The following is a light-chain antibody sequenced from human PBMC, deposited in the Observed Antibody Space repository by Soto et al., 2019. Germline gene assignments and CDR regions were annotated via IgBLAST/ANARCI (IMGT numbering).Light chain of an antibody. V-gene: IGKV3-20*01. J-gene: IGKJ5*01. CDR2: GAS. CDR3: QQYGSSLPIT. Sequence: EIVLTQSPGTLSLSPGERATLSCRASQSVSSSYLAWYQQKPGQAPRLLIYGASSRATGIPDRFSGSGSGTGFTLTISRLEPEDFAVYYCQQYGSSLPITFGQGTRLEIK. CDR1: QSVSSSY.